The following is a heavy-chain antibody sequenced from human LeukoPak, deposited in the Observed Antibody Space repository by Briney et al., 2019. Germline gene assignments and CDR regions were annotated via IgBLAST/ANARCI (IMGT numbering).Heavy chain of an antibody. Sequence: GGSLRLSCAASGFTFSAFGMNWVRQAPGKGLEWVSTITNSGGSTYYVDSVRGRFTISRDNSKNTLYLQMNSLRAEDTAKYYCTKDYCGKFCSAVWGQGTTVTVSS. CDR2: ITNSGGST. D-gene: IGHD3-9*01. CDR1: GFTFSAFG. V-gene: IGHV3-23*01. J-gene: IGHJ6*02. CDR3: TKDYCGKFCSAV.